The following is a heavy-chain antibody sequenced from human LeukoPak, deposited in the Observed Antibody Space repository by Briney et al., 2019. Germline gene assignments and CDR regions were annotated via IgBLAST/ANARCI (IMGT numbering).Heavy chain of an antibody. V-gene: IGHV3-7*01. CDR2: IKQDGSEK. CDR3: ARPEVYGCSSAGCDFDL. Sequence: GGSMRLSCAASGFTFSSYWMSWVRQAPGKGLEWVANIKQDGSEKYYVDSVKGRFTISRDNANNSLYLQMTSLRAEDTAVDYYARPEVYGCSSAGCDFDLWGRGTLVTVSS. D-gene: IGHD6-25*01. J-gene: IGHJ2*01. CDR1: GFTFSSYW.